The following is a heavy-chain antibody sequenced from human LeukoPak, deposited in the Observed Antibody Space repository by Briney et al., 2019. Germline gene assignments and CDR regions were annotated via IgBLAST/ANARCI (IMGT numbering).Heavy chain of an antibody. CDR2: ISGSGGST. CDR1: GFTFSSYA. J-gene: IGHJ6*02. CDR3: ARVLYWNYDYYGMDV. V-gene: IGHV3-23*01. Sequence: GGSLRLSCAASGFTFSSYAMSWVRQAPGKGLEWVSAISGSGGSTYYADSVKGRFTISRDNSKNTLYLQMNSLRADDTAVYFCARVLYWNYDYYGMDVWGQGTTVTVSS. D-gene: IGHD1-1*01.